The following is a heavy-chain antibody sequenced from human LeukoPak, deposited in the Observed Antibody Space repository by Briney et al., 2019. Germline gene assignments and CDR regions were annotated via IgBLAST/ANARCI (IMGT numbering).Heavy chain of an antibody. J-gene: IGHJ4*02. CDR1: GGSFSGYQ. V-gene: IGHV4-34*01. D-gene: IGHD5-24*01. CDR2: IDHSGST. CDR3: ASRRGDYNYYFNS. Sequence: SETLSLTCAVYGGSFSGYQWSWILQPPGKGLQWIGEIDHSGSTNYNPSLKNRVTISVDTSKNQFSLRVTSVIAADTALYYCASRRGDYNYYFNSWGQGTLVTVSS.